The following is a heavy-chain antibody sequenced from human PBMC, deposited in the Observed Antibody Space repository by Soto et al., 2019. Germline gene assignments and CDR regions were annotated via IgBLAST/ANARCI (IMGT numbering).Heavy chain of an antibody. CDR2: INIDGGTT. Sequence: EVQLVESGGALVQPGGSLRLSCAVSGFTFSNYWMHWVRQAPGKGLVWVSRINIDGGTTSYADSVKGRFATSRDNAKNTLYLQMSRLRAEDTAVYYCARGSNTEPSYWGRGTLVTVS. J-gene: IGHJ4*02. CDR3: ARGSNTEPSY. D-gene: IGHD5-18*01. V-gene: IGHV3-74*01. CDR1: GFTFSNYW.